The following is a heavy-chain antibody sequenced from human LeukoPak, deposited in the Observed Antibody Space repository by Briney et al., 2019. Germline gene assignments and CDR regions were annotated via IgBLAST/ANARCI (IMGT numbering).Heavy chain of an antibody. J-gene: IGHJ5*02. D-gene: IGHD2-2*01. CDR1: GWSFNDYY. CDR2: INARGDT. Sequence: KPSETLSLTCAVYGWSFNDYYWNWIRQPPGKGLEWIGEINARGDTNYNPSLKSRVTISVDTSKKQFSLRLTSMIAADTALYYCARGQVPDARGYNWFDPWGQGTLVTVSS. V-gene: IGHV4-34*01. CDR3: ARGQVPDARGYNWFDP.